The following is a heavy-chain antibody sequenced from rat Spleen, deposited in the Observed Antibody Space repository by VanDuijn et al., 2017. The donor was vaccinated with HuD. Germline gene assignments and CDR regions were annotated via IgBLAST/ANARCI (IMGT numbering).Heavy chain of an antibody. V-gene: IGHV5-58*01. CDR1: GFTFSSYW. D-gene: IGHD1-1*01. Sequence: EVQLVETGGGLVQPGRSLKLSCVASGFTFSSYWMYWTRQAPGKGLEWVSSITTDGGTTYYPDSVRDRFTISRNNAKSTLYLQMDSLRSEDTATYYCAKDRLQWWNYFDYWGQGVMVTVSS. CDR3: AKDRLQWWNYFDY. J-gene: IGHJ2*01. CDR2: ITTDGGTT.